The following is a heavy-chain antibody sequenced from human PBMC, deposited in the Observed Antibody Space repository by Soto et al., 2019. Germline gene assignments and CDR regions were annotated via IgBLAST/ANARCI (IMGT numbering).Heavy chain of an antibody. D-gene: IGHD3-22*01. CDR3: VQRGYYSRGAFDI. V-gene: IGHV1-58*01. J-gene: IGHJ3*02. CDR2: IVVGSGNT. Sequence: ASVKVSCKASGFTFTSSAVQWVRQARGQRLEWIGWIVVGSGNTKYAQKFQERVTITRDMSTSTAYMELSSLRSEDTAVYYCVQRGYYSRGAFDIWGQGTMVTVSS. CDR1: GFTFTSSA.